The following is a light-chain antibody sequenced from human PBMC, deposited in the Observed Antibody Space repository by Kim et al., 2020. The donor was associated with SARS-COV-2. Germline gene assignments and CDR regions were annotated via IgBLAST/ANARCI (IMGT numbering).Light chain of an antibody. J-gene: IGKJ2*01. Sequence: DIQMTQSPSSLSASVGDRVTITWRASQSISTYLNWYQQKPGKAPKLLIYGTSNLPSGVPSRFSGSGSETDFTLTISTLQPEDFGTYYCQQGYSTFGQGTKLKI. V-gene: IGKV1-39*01. CDR2: GTS. CDR3: QQGYST. CDR1: QSISTY.